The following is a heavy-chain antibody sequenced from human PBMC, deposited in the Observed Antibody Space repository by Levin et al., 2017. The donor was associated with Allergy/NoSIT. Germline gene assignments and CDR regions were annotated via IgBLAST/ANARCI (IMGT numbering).Heavy chain of an antibody. CDR3: ARLGVPAAIAGSWYFDL. D-gene: IGHD2-2*01. Sequence: PSETLSLTCTVSGGSISSNNYYWGWIRQPPGKGLEWIGSIYYSGSTYNNPSLKSRVTISINMSKNQFSLKLSSVTAADTAVYYCARLGVPAAIAGSWYFDLWGRGTLVTVSS. CDR1: GGSISSNNYY. CDR2: IYYSGST. V-gene: IGHV4-39*01. J-gene: IGHJ2*01.